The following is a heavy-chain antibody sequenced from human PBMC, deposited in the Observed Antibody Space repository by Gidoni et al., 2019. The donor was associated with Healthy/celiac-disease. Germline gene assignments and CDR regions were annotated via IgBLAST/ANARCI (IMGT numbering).Heavy chain of an antibody. J-gene: IGHJ1*01. Sequence: QVQLVQSGAEVKKPGASVKVSCTASGSTFTSYYMHWVRQAPGHGLEWMGIINPRGGSTRYAQKFQGRVTMTRDTATSKVYMELSSLRSEDTAVYYWARGGGAIVGATDAEYFQHWGQGTLVTVSS. CDR2: INPRGGST. CDR3: ARGGGAIVGATDAEYFQH. V-gene: IGHV1-46*03. D-gene: IGHD1-26*01. CDR1: GSTFTSYY.